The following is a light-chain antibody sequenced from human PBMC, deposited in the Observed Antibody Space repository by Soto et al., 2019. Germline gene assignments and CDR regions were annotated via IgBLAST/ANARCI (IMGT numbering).Light chain of an antibody. Sequence: QSALAQPASVSGSPGQSITISCTGTSSDVGGYNYVSWYQQHPGKAPKLMIYEVSNRPSGVSNRFSGSKSGNTASLTISGLQAEDEADYYCSSYTSSSTPRYVFXTGTKVTVL. CDR2: EVS. V-gene: IGLV2-14*01. J-gene: IGLJ1*01. CDR3: SSYTSSSTPRYV. CDR1: SSDVGGYNY.